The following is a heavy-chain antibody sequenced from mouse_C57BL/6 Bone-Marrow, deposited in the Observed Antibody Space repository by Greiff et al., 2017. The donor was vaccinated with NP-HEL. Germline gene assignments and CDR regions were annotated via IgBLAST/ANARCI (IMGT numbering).Heavy chain of an antibody. D-gene: IGHD1-1*01. V-gene: IGHV5-4*03. CDR2: ISDGGSYT. CDR1: GFTFSSYA. J-gene: IGHJ2*01. Sequence: EVKVVESGGGLVKPGGSLKLSCAASGFTFSSYAMSWVRQTPEKRLEWVATISDGGSYTYYPDNVKGRFTISRDNAKNNLYLQMSHLKSEDTAMYYCARSATVVAPYFDYWGQGTTLTVSS. CDR3: ARSATVVAPYFDY.